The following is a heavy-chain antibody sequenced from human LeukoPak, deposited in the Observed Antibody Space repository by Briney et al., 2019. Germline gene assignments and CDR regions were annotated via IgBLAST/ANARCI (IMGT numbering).Heavy chain of an antibody. CDR3: ARYSNYGDYFDY. CDR2: IYYSGST. D-gene: IGHD4-11*01. CDR1: GGSISSYY. J-gene: IGHJ4*02. V-gene: IGHV4-59*12. Sequence: SETLSLTCTVSGGSISSYYWSWIRQPPGKGLEWIGYIYYSGSTYYNPSLKSRVTISVDRSKNQFSLKLSSVTAADTAVYYCARYSNYGDYFDYWGQGTLVTVSS.